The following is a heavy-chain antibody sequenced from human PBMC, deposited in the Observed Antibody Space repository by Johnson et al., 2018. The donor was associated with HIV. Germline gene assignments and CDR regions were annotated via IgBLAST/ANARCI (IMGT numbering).Heavy chain of an antibody. CDR1: EFTVSSNY. D-gene: IGHD3-3*01. J-gene: IGHJ3*02. V-gene: IGHV3-53*01. CDR2: IYSGGST. Sequence: VQLVESGGGLIQPGGSLRLSCAASEFTVSSNYMSWVRQAPGKGLEWVSVIYSGGSTYYADSVKGRFTISRDNSENSLYLQMNSLRAEDTAVYYCARGKRFWSGLGAFDIWGQGTMVTVSS. CDR3: ARGKRFWSGLGAFDI.